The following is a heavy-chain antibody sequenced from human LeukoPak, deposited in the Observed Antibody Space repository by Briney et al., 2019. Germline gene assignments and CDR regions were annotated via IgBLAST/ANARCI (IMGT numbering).Heavy chain of an antibody. CDR1: GYTFTGYY. J-gene: IGHJ4*02. D-gene: IGHD6-6*01. CDR2: IHPNSGGT. Sequence: GASVKVSCKASGYTFTGYYMHWVRQAPGQGLEWMGWIHPNSGGTNYAQKFQGRVTMTRDTSINTAYMELSRLTSDDTAVYYCGRKSAARKTSEFDYWGQGTLVTVSS. V-gene: IGHV1-2*02. CDR3: GRKSAARKTSEFDY.